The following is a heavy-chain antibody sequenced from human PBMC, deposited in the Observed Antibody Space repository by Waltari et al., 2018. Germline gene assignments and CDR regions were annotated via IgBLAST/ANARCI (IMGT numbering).Heavy chain of an antibody. CDR3: AKGWASGSTEYFQH. CDR1: GFTFATYG. V-gene: IGHV3-30*02. D-gene: IGHD3-22*01. CDR2: IRYDGTEV. J-gene: IGHJ1*01. Sequence: QVHLVESGGGVVQPGGSVRLSCAASGFTFATYGMPWVRQAPGKGLEWVAFIRYDGTEVYYADSVRGRCTISRDNSKNTLYLHMSSLRVEDTAVYYCAKGWASGSTEYFQHWGQGTLVTVSS.